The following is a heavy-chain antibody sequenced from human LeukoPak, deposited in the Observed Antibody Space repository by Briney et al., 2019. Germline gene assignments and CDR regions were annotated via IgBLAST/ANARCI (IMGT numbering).Heavy chain of an antibody. Sequence: PGGSLRLSCAASGFTFSDYYMSWIRQAPGKGLEWVSYISSSGSTIYYADSVKGRFTISRDNAKNSLYLQMNSLRAEDAAVYYCARGPKVRGRLRYYGMDVWAKGPRSPSP. CDR1: GFTFSDYY. D-gene: IGHD3-10*01. V-gene: IGHV3-11*01. CDR2: ISSSGSTI. J-gene: IGHJ6*02. CDR3: ARGPKVRGRLRYYGMDV.